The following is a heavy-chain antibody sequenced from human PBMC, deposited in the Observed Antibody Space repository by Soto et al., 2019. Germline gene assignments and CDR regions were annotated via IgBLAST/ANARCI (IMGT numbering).Heavy chain of an antibody. CDR2: ISGSGGST. CDR1: GFTFSSYA. Sequence: VQLLESGGGLVQPGGSLRLSCAASGFTFSSYAMSWVRQVPGKGLEWVSGISGSGGSTYYADSVKGRFTISRDSSKNTLYLQMNSLRAEDTAVYYCAKDGTVTSAFDYWGQGTLVTVSS. J-gene: IGHJ4*02. CDR3: AKDGTVTSAFDY. V-gene: IGHV3-23*01. D-gene: IGHD4-17*01.